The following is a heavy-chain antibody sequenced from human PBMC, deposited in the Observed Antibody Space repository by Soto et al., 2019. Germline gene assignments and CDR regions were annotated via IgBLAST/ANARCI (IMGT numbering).Heavy chain of an antibody. V-gene: IGHV1-69*13. Sequence: ASVKFSGKASGVTFSSYAISWVRQAPGQGLEWMGGIIPIFGTANYAQKFQGRVTITADESTSTAYMELSSLRAEDTAVYYCAKAPVFGVLMGSHRYFDYWGQGTPVTVSS. CDR1: GVTFSSYA. D-gene: IGHD3-3*01. J-gene: IGHJ4*02. CDR3: AKAPVFGVLMGSHRYFDY. CDR2: IIPIFGTA.